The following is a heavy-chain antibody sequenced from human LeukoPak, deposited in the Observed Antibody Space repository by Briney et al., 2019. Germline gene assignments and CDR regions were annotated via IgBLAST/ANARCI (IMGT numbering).Heavy chain of an antibody. Sequence: PGGSLRLSCAASGFTFINTWMSWVRQAPGKGLEWVGRIKSNPDGGATDYAAPVKGRFTISRDDSKNRLYLQMNSLKTEDTAIYHCTTHGGLPGVWGQGTVVRVLS. J-gene: IGHJ3*01. CDR2: IKSNPDGGAT. V-gene: IGHV3-15*01. CDR1: GFTFINTW. CDR3: TTHGGLPGV. D-gene: IGHD1-14*01.